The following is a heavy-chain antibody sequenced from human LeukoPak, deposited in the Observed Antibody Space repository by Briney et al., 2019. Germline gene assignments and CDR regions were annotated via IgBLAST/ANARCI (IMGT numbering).Heavy chain of an antibody. D-gene: IGHD2-2*01. J-gene: IGHJ4*02. CDR2: VSGSGGST. V-gene: IGHV3-23*01. CDR3: AKDLMGGYCTSTSCYGEGY. CDR1: GFTFSSYA. Sequence: GGSLRLSCAASGFTFSSYAMNWVRQAPGKGLEWVSTVSGSGGSTYYADSVKGRFTISRDNSKNMLYLQMNSLRAEDTAVYYCAKDLMGGYCTSTSCYGEGYWGQGTLVTVSS.